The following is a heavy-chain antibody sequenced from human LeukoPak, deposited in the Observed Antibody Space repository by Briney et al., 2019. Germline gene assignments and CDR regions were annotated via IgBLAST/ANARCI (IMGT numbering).Heavy chain of an antibody. V-gene: IGHV4-30-2*01. J-gene: IGHJ4*02. CDR2: IYHSGST. Sequence: SETLSLTCTVSGGSISSGGYSWSWIRQPPGKGLEWIVYIYHSGSTYYNPSLKSRITISVDRSKNQFSLKLSSVTAADTAVYYCARGNSYGSRWDYWGQGTLVTVSS. D-gene: IGHD5-18*01. CDR3: ARGNSYGSRWDY. CDR1: GGSISSGGYS.